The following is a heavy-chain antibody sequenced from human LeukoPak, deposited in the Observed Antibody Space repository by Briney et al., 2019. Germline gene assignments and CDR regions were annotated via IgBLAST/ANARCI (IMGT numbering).Heavy chain of an antibody. Sequence: ASVKVSCKASGYTFTGYYMHWVRQAPGQGLEWMGWINPNSGGTNYAQKFQGRVTMTRDTSISTAYMELSRLRSDDTAVYYCARGSGSFPAAAIFSISYWGQGTLVTVSS. CDR1: GYTFTGYY. CDR3: ARGSGSFPAAAIFSISY. CDR2: INPNSGGT. D-gene: IGHD2-2*01. V-gene: IGHV1-2*02. J-gene: IGHJ4*02.